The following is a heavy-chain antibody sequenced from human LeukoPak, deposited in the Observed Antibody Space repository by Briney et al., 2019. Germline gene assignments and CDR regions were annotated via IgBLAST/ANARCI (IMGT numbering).Heavy chain of an antibody. Sequence: GGSLRLSCAASGFTFSSYAMSWVRQAPGKGLEWVSAISGSGGSTYYADSVKGRFTISRDNSKNTLYLQMNSLRAEDTAVYYCAKGPPITIFGVVITPFDYWGQGTLGTVSS. CDR2: ISGSGGST. V-gene: IGHV3-23*01. CDR1: GFTFSSYA. J-gene: IGHJ4*02. D-gene: IGHD3-3*01. CDR3: AKGPPITIFGVVITPFDY.